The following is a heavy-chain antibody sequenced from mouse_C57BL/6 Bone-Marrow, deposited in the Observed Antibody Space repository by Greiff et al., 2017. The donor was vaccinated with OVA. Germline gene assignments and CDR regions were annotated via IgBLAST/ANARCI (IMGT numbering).Heavy chain of an antibody. J-gene: IGHJ1*03. CDR3: ARLYYYGGGYFDV. CDR1: GFTFSDYY. V-gene: IGHV5-12*01. D-gene: IGHD1-1*01. CDR2: ISNGGGST. Sequence: EVMLVESGGGLVQPGGSLKLSCAASGFTFSDYYMYWVRQTPEKRLEWVAYISNGGGSTYYPDTVKGRFTISRDNAKNTLYLQMSRLKSGDTAMYYCARLYYYGGGYFDVWGTGTTVTVSS.